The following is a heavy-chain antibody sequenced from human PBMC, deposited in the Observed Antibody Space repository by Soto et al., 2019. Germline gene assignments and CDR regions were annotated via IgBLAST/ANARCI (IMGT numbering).Heavy chain of an antibody. CDR1: GFTFSDYY. CDR2: ISSSSSYT. J-gene: IGHJ4*02. D-gene: IGHD5-18*01. V-gene: IGHV3-11*06. CDR3: ARAPYTAMANMVDY. Sequence: GGSLRLSCAASGFTFSDYYMSWIRQAPGKGLEWVSYISSSSSYTNYADSVKGRFTISRDNAKNSLYLQMNSLRAEDTAVYYCARAPYTAMANMVDYWGQGTLVTVSS.